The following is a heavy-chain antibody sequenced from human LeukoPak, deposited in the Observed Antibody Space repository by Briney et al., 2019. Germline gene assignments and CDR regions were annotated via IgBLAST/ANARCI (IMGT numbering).Heavy chain of an antibody. D-gene: IGHD2-2*01. CDR3: AKDMYCSSTSCPFKQNYYYMDV. J-gene: IGHJ6*03. CDR2: IRYDGSNK. CDR1: GFTFSSYG. Sequence: PGGSLRLSCAASGFTFSSYGMHWVRQAPGKGLEWVAFIRYDGSNKYYADSVKGRFTISRDNSKNTLHLQMNSLRAEDTAVYYCAKDMYCSSTSCPFKQNYYYMDVWDKGTTVTISS. V-gene: IGHV3-30*02.